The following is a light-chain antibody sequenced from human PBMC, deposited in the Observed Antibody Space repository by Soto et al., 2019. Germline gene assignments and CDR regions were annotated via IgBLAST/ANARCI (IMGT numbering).Light chain of an antibody. Sequence: EIVMTQSPATLSVSPGERATLSCRASQSVSSNLAWYQQKPGQAPRLLIYDASTRAPGIPARFSGSGSGTEFTLTISSLQSEDFADYSCQQYRAWWTFGQGTTVEIK. V-gene: IGKV3-15*01. CDR1: QSVSSN. CDR3: QQYRAWWT. J-gene: IGKJ1*01. CDR2: DAS.